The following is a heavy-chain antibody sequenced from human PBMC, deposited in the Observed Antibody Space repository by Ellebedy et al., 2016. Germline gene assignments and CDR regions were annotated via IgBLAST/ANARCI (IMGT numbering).Heavy chain of an antibody. CDR1: GGSFSGYY. CDR3: ARGRAYYDFWSGYFFDY. Sequence: SETLSLTXAVYGGSFSGYYWSWIRQPPGKGLEWIGEINHSGSTNYNPSLKSRVTISVDTSKNQFSLKLSSVTAADTAVYYCARGRAYYDFWSGYFFDYWGQGTLVTVSS. CDR2: INHSGST. V-gene: IGHV4-34*01. D-gene: IGHD3-3*01. J-gene: IGHJ4*02.